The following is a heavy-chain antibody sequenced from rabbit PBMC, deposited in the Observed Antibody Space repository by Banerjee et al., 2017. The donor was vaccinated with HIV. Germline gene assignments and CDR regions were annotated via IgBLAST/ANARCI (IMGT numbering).Heavy chain of an antibody. CDR1: GFSFSSSYY. CDR3: ARGVYGAGGYVYLSLYYFNL. J-gene: IGHJ4*01. V-gene: IGHV1S40*01. D-gene: IGHD6-1*01. Sequence: QSLEESGGDLVKPGASLTLTCTASGFSFSSSYYMCWVRQAPGKGLEWIACIDGGSSGSTYYASWAKGRFTISKTSSTTVTLQMTSLTAADTATYFCARGVYGAGGYVYLSLYYFNLWGPGTLVTVS. CDR2: IDGGSSGST.